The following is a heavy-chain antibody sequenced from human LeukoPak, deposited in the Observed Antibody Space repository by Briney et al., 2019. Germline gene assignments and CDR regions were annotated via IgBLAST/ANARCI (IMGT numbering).Heavy chain of an antibody. CDR3: ASGHCSSTSCYLYYYMDV. Sequence: ASVKVSCKASGYTFTNYGISWVRQAPGQGLEWMAWISAYNGNINYAQRLQGRVTMTTDTSTSTAYMELRSLRSDDTAVYYCASGHCSSTSCYLYYYMDVWGKGTTVTVSS. D-gene: IGHD2-2*03. V-gene: IGHV1-18*01. J-gene: IGHJ6*03. CDR1: GYTFTNYG. CDR2: ISAYNGNI.